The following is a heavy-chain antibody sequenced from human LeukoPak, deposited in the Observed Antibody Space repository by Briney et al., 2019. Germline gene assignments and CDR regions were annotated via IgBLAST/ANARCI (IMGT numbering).Heavy chain of an antibody. Sequence: SETLSLTCTVSGGSISSYYWSWIRQPPGKGLEWIGYIYYSGSTNYNPSLKSRVTISVDTSKNQFSLKLSSVTAADTAVYYCASLWFGESPQFDYWGQGTLVTVS. CDR2: IYYSGST. CDR1: GGSISSYY. D-gene: IGHD3-10*01. V-gene: IGHV4-59*08. J-gene: IGHJ4*02. CDR3: ASLWFGESPQFDY.